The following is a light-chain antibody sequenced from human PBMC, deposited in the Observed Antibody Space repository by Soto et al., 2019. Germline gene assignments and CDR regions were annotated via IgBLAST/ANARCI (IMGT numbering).Light chain of an antibody. V-gene: IGKV3-20*01. CDR2: GAS. Sequence: EIVLTQSPGSLSLSPGQRATLYCRASQSVDTTFFAWYQKKPGQAPRLLIYGASTSATGIPDRLSGSGSGTDFTLIISRLEPEDFAVYYCQQYMSSVTFGQGTKVEIK. J-gene: IGKJ1*01. CDR3: QQYMSSVT. CDR1: QSVDTTF.